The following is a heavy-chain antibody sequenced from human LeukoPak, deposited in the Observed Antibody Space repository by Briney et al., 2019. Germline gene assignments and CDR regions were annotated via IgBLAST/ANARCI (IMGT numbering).Heavy chain of an antibody. CDR2: INHSGST. CDR1: GGSFSGYY. D-gene: IGHD7-27*01. V-gene: IGHV4-34*01. Sequence: PSETLSLTCAVYGGSFSGYYWSWIRQPPGKGLEWIGEINHSGSTNYNPSLKSRVTISVDTSKNQFSLKLSSVTAADTAVYYCARKTGVRAFDIWGQGTMVTVSS. CDR3: ARKTGVRAFDI. J-gene: IGHJ3*02.